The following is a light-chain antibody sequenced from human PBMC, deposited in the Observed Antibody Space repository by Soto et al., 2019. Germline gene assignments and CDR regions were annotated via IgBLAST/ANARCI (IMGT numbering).Light chain of an antibody. V-gene: IGKV1-39*01. CDR1: QGIGTH. J-gene: IGKJ5*01. Sequence: IQMTQSPSSLSASIGDTVTITCRASQGIGTHLTWYLQRPGRVPKLLLYGASTLQSGVPSRFSGSVSGTLFTLTISDLHPDDFGTYYCHQSYNTPNFGPGTPL. CDR3: HQSYNTPN. CDR2: GAS.